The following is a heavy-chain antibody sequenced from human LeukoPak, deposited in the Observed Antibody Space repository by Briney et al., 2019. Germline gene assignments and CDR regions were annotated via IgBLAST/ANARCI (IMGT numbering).Heavy chain of an antibody. CDR2: ISGRGGST. D-gene: IGHD5-12*01. V-gene: IGHV3-23*01. CDR3: AKDQSRWLQTAGDAFDI. Sequence: GGSLRLSCAASGFTFSSYAMSWVRQAPGKGLEWVSAISGRGGSTYYADSVKGRFTISRDNSKNTLYLQMNSLRAEDTAVYYCAKDQSRWLQTAGDAFDIWGQGTMVTVSS. J-gene: IGHJ3*02. CDR1: GFTFSSYA.